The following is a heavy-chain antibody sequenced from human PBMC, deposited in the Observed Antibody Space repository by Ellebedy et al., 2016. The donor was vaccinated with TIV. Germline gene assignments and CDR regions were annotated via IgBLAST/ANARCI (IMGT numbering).Heavy chain of an antibody. V-gene: IGHV3-23*01. CDR1: GFTFSSYA. CDR3: ATRHNGAFDI. CDR2: ISGSGGST. Sequence: GESLKISXAASGFTFSSYAMSWVRQAPGKGLEWVSAISGSGGSTYYADSVKGRFTISRDSSKNTLYLQMNSLRAEDTAVYYCATRHNGAFDIWGRGTMVTVSS. D-gene: IGHD1-14*01. J-gene: IGHJ3*02.